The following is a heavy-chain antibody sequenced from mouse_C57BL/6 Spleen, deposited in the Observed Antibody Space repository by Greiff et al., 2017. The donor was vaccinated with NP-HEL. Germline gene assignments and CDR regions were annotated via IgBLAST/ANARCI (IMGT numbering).Heavy chain of an antibody. V-gene: IGHV1-69*01. CDR1: GYTFTSYW. CDR2: IDPSDSYT. D-gene: IGHD3-2*02. CDR3: ARQTAQGYYFDY. Sequence: QVQLQQPGAELVMPGASVKLSCKASGYTFTSYWMHWVKQRPGQGLEWIGEIDPSDSYTNYNQKFKGKSTLTVDKSSSTAYMQLSSLTSEDSAVYYCARQTAQGYYFDYWGQGTTLTVSS. J-gene: IGHJ2*01.